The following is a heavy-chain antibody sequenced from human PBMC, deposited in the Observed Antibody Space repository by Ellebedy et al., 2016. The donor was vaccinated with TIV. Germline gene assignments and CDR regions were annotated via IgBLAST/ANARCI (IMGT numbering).Heavy chain of an antibody. Sequence: MPSETLSLTCTISGGSISSYYWSWIRQPPGKGLEWIGEINHSGSTNYNPSLKSRVTISVDTSKNQFSLQLNSVTPEDTAVYYCARDEGTVVRGVIITRAFDYWGQGTLVTVSS. J-gene: IGHJ4*02. D-gene: IGHD3-10*01. CDR1: GGSISSYY. CDR2: INHSGST. V-gene: IGHV4-34*01. CDR3: ARDEGTVVRGVIITRAFDY.